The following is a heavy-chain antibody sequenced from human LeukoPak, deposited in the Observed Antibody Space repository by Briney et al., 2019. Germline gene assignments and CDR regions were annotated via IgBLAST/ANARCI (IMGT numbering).Heavy chain of an antibody. Sequence: GASVKVSRKASGYTFTSYDINWVRQATGQGLEWMGWMNPNSGNTGYAQKFQGRVTMTRNTSISTAYMELSSLRSEDTAVYYCARGFPYYYDSSGSHYGGWFDPWGQGTLVTVSS. CDR1: GYTFTSYD. V-gene: IGHV1-8*01. CDR2: MNPNSGNT. J-gene: IGHJ5*02. CDR3: ARGFPYYYDSSGSHYGGWFDP. D-gene: IGHD3-22*01.